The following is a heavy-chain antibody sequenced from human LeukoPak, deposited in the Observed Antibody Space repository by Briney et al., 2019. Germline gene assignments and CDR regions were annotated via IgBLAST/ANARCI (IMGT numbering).Heavy chain of an antibody. V-gene: IGHV4-59*02. D-gene: IGHD2-2*01. Sequence: SETLSLTCTVSGGFVTGYYWSWTRQPPGRGLEWLGYINYSGNTNYNPSLKSRVTISVDTSNNQFSLRLDSVTAADTAVYYCARDRGCSSTNCYPDAFDIWGRGTMVTVSS. CDR2: INYSGNT. CDR1: GGFVTGYY. CDR3: ARDRGCSSTNCYPDAFDI. J-gene: IGHJ3*02.